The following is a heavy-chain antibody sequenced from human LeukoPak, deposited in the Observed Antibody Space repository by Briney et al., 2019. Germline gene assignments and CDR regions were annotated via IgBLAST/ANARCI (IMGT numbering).Heavy chain of an antibody. Sequence: PGGSLRLSCAASGFTFSSYAMHWVRQAPGKGLEWVAVISYDGSNKYYADSVKGRFTISRDNSKNTLYLQMNSLRAEDTAVYYCARVGYYYDSSGYYTSWGQGTLVAVSS. CDR1: GFTFSSYA. D-gene: IGHD3-22*01. J-gene: IGHJ4*02. CDR2: ISYDGSNK. CDR3: ARVGYYYDSSGYYTS. V-gene: IGHV3-30*07.